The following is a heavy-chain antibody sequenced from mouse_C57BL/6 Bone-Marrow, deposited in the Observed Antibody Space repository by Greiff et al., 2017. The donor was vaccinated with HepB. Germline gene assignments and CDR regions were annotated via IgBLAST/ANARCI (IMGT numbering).Heavy chain of an antibody. D-gene: IGHD4-1*01. CDR3: AMAPTGVWFAY. V-gene: IGHV1-18*01. J-gene: IGHJ3*01. CDR1: GYTFTDYN. Sequence: VQLQQSGPELVKPGASVKISCKASGYTFTDYNMDWVKQSHGKSLEWIGDINTNNGGTIYNQKFKGKATLTVDKYSSTAYMKLRSLTSEDTAVYYCAMAPTGVWFAYWGQGTLVTVSA. CDR2: INTNNGGT.